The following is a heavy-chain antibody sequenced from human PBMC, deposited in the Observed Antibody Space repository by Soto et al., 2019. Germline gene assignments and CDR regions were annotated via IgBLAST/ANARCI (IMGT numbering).Heavy chain of an antibody. J-gene: IGHJ6*02. Sequence: SETLSLTCAVYGGSFSGYYWSWILQPPGKRLEWIGEINHSGSTNYNPSLKSRVTISVDTSKNQFSLKLSSVTAADTALYYCARRHGSGWSYYYYYGMDVWGQGTTVTVSS. D-gene: IGHD6-19*01. V-gene: IGHV4-34*01. CDR1: GGSFSGYY. CDR3: ARRHGSGWSYYYYYGMDV. CDR2: INHSGST.